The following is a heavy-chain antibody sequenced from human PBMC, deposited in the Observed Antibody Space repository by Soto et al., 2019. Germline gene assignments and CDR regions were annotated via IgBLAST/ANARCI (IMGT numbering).Heavy chain of an antibody. Sequence: PGGSLRLSCAASGLTFSAYAMNWVRQAPGKGLEWVSVIPSSGTNTYYADSVKGRFTISRDNSENTLYLQMNSLRAEDTAVYYCAKGEGSSAYSSCAYWGQGTQVTVSS. J-gene: IGHJ4*02. CDR2: IPSSGTNT. CDR1: GLTFSAYA. CDR3: AKGEGSSAYSSCAY. D-gene: IGHD3-22*01. V-gene: IGHV3-23*01.